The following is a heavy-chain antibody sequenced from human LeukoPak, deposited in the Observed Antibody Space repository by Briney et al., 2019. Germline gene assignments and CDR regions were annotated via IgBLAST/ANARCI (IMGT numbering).Heavy chain of an antibody. CDR3: AKQPLVGATFTFDY. J-gene: IGHJ4*02. CDR2: ISGSGGST. CDR1: GFTFSSYA. Sequence: GGSLRLSCADSGFTFSSYAMSWVRQAPGKGLEWVSAISGSGGSTYYADSVKGRFTISRDNSKNTPYLQMNSLRAEDTAVYYCAKQPLVGATFTFDYWGQGTLVTVSS. D-gene: IGHD1-26*01. V-gene: IGHV3-23*01.